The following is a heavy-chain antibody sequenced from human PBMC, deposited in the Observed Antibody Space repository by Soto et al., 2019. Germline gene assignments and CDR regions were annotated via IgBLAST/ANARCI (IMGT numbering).Heavy chain of an antibody. Sequence: EVQLLQSGGGSVQRGGSLTLSCAGFGFTFEAYTMAWVRQSPGKGLQWVSDIKGSGPDTYYADSVKGRFTISRDTSRNILYLEMNSLRVDDSGIYFCAKRGAVDVQVTAKMTSDYWGQGAMVTVSS. CDR2: IKGSGPDT. CDR3: AKRGAVDVQVTAKMTSDY. D-gene: IGHD2-21*02. V-gene: IGHV3-23*01. CDR1: GFTFEAYT. J-gene: IGHJ4*02.